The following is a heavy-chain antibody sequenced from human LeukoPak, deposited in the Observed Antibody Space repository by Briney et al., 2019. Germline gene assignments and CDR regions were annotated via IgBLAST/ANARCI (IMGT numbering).Heavy chain of an antibody. Sequence: GASVKVSCKASGYTFTYNSLSWVRQAPGQGLEWMGWISAYNGNTNYAHKLQGRVTMTTDPSTSTAYMELRSLRSDDTAVYYCARGTVQLENWGQGTLVTVSS. V-gene: IGHV1-18*01. CDR3: ARGTVQLEN. D-gene: IGHD5-24*01. CDR1: GYTFTYNS. J-gene: IGHJ4*02. CDR2: ISAYNGNT.